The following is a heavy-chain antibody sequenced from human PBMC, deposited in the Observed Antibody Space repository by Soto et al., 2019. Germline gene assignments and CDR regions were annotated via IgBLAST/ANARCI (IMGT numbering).Heavy chain of an antibody. D-gene: IGHD4-17*01. CDR2: IYYSGST. J-gene: IGHJ4*02. V-gene: IGHV4-30-4*01. Sequence: QVQLQESGPGLVKPSQTLSLTCTVSGGSISSGDYYWSWIRQPPGKGLEWIGYIYYSGSTYYNPSLKSRVTISVDTSKNQFSLKLSSVTAADTALYHCARVRGDYLWYYFDYWGQGTLVTVSS. CDR3: ARVRGDYLWYYFDY. CDR1: GGSISSGDYY.